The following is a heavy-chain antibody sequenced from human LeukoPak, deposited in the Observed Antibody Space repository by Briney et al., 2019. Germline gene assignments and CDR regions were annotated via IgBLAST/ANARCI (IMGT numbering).Heavy chain of an antibody. V-gene: IGHV4-59*01. CDR3: ARGVDYGVAFEI. D-gene: IGHD4/OR15-4a*01. CDR1: GGSISSYY. CDR2: IYYSGST. Sequence: SETLSLTCTVSGGSISSYYWSWIRQPPGKGLEWIGYIYYSGSTNYNPSLKSRVTISVDTSKNQFSLRLSSVTAADTAVYYCARGVDYGVAFEIWGQGTMVTVSS. J-gene: IGHJ3*02.